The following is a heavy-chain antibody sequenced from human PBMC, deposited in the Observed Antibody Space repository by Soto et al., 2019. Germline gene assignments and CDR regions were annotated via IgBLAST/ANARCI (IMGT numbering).Heavy chain of an antibody. D-gene: IGHD3-9*01. Sequence: AAELHICGHCGRLVRQAQGKGLEWVSAISGSGGSTYYADSVKGRFTISRDNSKNTLYLQVNSLRAEDTAVYFCAQDLPALRSFGWLDYWGQGSLGTVA. CDR2: ISGSGGST. CDR1: ELHICGHC. J-gene: IGHJ4*02. CDR3: AQDLPALRSFGWLDY. V-gene: IGHV3-23*01.